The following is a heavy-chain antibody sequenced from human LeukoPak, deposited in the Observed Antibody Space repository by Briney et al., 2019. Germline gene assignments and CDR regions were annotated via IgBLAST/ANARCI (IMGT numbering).Heavy chain of an antibody. Sequence: GESLKISCKISGYKLTNNWIGWVRQVPGKGLEWMGIIYPGDSDTRYSPSFQGQVTISADKSISTAYLQWSSLKASDTAMYYCARGRSGYYPDLIDYWGQGTLVTVSS. V-gene: IGHV5-51*01. CDR1: GYKLTNNW. D-gene: IGHD3-3*01. J-gene: IGHJ4*02. CDR3: ARGRSGYYPDLIDY. CDR2: IYPGDSDT.